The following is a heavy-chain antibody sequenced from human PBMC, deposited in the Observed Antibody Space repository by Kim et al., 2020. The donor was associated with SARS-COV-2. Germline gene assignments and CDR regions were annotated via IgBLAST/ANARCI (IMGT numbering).Heavy chain of an antibody. V-gene: IGHV1-18*01. D-gene: IGHD2-21*02. CDR2: ISAYNGNT. Sequence: ASVKVSCKASGYTFISYGISWVRQAPGQGLEWMGWISAYNGNTNYAQKLQGRVTMTTDTSTSTAYMELRSLRSDDTAVYYCARWDHIVVVTASYYYGMDVWGQGTTVTVSS. J-gene: IGHJ6*02. CDR3: ARWDHIVVVTASYYYGMDV. CDR1: GYTFISYG.